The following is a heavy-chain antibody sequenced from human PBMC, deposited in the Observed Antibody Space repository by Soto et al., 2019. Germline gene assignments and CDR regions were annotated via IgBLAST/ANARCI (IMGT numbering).Heavy chain of an antibody. CDR3: GTRITGFGLLIPPFDP. CDR1: GGSVNGYY. Sequence: KTSETLSLTCAVYGGSVNGYYWNWIRQPPGKGLEWIGEINHTGGTHYNPSLKSRVTMSVDTSKNQFSLRLSSVTAADTAIYYCGTRITGFGLLIPPFDPWGQGTQVTVSS. CDR2: INHTGGT. D-gene: IGHD1-20*01. J-gene: IGHJ5*02. V-gene: IGHV4-34*01.